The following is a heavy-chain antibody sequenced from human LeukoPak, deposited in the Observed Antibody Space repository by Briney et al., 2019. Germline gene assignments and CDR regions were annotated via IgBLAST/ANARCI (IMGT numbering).Heavy chain of an antibody. V-gene: IGHV4-39*01. J-gene: IGHJ3*02. CDR2: LYCSGST. CDR1: GGSISSSSYY. CDR3: ARRYSGSYYDAFCI. D-gene: IGHD1-26*01. Sequence: PSETLSLTCTVSGGSISSSSYYWGRIPPPPGKGLEWIGSLYCSGSTYYNPSLKTRFTLSVDTSKNQFSLTLSSVTAADTAVEYCARRYSGSYYDAFCIWGQGTMVTVSS.